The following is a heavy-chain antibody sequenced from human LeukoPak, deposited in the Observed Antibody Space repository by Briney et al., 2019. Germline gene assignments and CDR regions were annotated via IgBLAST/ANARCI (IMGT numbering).Heavy chain of an antibody. CDR3: ARDRGHGDGNWFDP. CDR2: IYHSGST. J-gene: IGHJ5*02. CDR1: GGSISSGGYY. V-gene: IGHV4-30-2*01. Sequence: SETLSLTCTVSGGSISSGGYYWSWIRQPPGKGLEWIGYIYHSGSTYYNPSLKSRVTISVDRSKNQFSLKLSSVTAADTAVYYCARDRGHGDGNWFDPWGQGTLVTVSS. D-gene: IGHD4-17*01.